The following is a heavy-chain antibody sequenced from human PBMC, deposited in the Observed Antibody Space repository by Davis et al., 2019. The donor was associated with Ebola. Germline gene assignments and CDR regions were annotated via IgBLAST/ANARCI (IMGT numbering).Heavy chain of an antibody. J-gene: IGHJ4*02. CDR1: AGTFSSYT. V-gene: IGHV1-46*01. CDR3: AKDWGHGYSSSWPTYYFDY. CDR2: SNPSGGST. Sequence: ASVKVSCKASAGTFSSYTISWVRQAPGQGLDWMGISNPSGGSTSYAQKFQGRVTMNRDTSTSTVYMELSSLRAEDTAVYYCAKDWGHGYSSSWPTYYFDYWGQGTLVTVSS. D-gene: IGHD6-13*01.